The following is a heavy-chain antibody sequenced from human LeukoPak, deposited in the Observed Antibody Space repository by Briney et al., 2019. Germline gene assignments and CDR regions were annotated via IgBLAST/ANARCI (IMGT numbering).Heavy chain of an antibody. Sequence: GASVKVSCKASGYTFTSYGISWVRQAPGQGLEWMGWISAYNGNTNYAQKLQGRVTMTTDTSTSTAYMELRSLRPDDTAVYYCARFSSDKRRGAFDIWGQGTMVTVSS. CDR1: GYTFTSYG. CDR2: ISAYNGNT. CDR3: ARFSSDKRRGAFDI. D-gene: IGHD5-12*01. J-gene: IGHJ3*02. V-gene: IGHV1-18*01.